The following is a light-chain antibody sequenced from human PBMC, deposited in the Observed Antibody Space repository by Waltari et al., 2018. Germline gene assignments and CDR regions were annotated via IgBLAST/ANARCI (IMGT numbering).Light chain of an antibody. V-gene: IGLV1-51*02. CDR2: EDT. CDR3: GTWDSSLSGAV. Sequence: QSVLTQPPSVSAAPGQRVTISCSGGSSNIGNNYVSWYRQFPGTAPKLLIYEDTERPSGCPGRCSGSKSGTSATLDITGLQAGDEADYYCGTWDSSLSGAVFGGGTHLTVL. J-gene: IGLJ7*01. CDR1: SSNIGNNY.